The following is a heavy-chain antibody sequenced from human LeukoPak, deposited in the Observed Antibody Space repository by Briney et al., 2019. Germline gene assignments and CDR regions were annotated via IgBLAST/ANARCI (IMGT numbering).Heavy chain of an antibody. Sequence: SETLSLTCTVSGGSIGSYYWSWIRQPAGKGLEWIGRIYTSGSTNYNPSLKSRVTMSVDTSKNQFSLKLSSVTAADTAVYYCATNPLWFGELGWFDPWGQGTLVTVSS. D-gene: IGHD3-10*01. CDR1: GGSIGSYY. V-gene: IGHV4-4*07. CDR2: IYTSGST. J-gene: IGHJ5*02. CDR3: ATNPLWFGELGWFDP.